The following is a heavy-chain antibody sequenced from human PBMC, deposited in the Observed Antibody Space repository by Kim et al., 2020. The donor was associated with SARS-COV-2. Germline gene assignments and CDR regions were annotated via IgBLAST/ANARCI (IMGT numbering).Heavy chain of an antibody. J-gene: IGHJ3*02. CDR2: INPNSGGT. CDR1: GYTFTGYY. V-gene: IGHV1-2*06. CDR3: ARVGYSSSWRDAFDI. Sequence: ASVKVSCKASGYTFTGYYMHWVRQAPGQGLEWMGRINPNSGGTNYAQKFQGRVTMTRDTSISTAYMELSRLRSDDTAVYYCARVGYSSSWRDAFDIWGQGTMVTVSS. D-gene: IGHD6-13*01.